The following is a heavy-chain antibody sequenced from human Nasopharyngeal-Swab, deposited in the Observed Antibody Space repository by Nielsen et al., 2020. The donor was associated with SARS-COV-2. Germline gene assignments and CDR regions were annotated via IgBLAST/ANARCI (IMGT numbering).Heavy chain of an antibody. Sequence: WARQAPGQGLEWMGWISAYNGRTYYAQKFQGRVTVTTDTSTSTAYMDLRSLRSDDTAVYYCARDPRGPDYWGQGTLVTVSS. V-gene: IGHV1-18*01. D-gene: IGHD6-25*01. CDR2: ISAYNGRT. CDR3: ARDPRGPDY. J-gene: IGHJ4*02.